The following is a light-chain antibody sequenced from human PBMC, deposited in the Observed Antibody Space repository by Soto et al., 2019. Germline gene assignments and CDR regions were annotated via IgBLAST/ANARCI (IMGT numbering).Light chain of an antibody. CDR2: DGS. V-gene: IGKV3-11*01. J-gene: IGKJ4*01. CDR1: QSVRTY. Sequence: PGERATLSCRASQSVRTYLAWYQQKPGQAPRLLIYDGSNRATGIPARFSGSGSETDFTLTISSLEPEDFAVYYCQHRSDRPFTFGGGTKVEIK. CDR3: QHRSDRPFT.